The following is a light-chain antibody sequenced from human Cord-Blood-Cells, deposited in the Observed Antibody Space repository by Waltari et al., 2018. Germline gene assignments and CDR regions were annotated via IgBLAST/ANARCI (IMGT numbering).Light chain of an antibody. Sequence: QSALTQPASVSGSPGQSITISCPGTSSDVGSSNLVSWSQQHPGKAPKLMIYEGSKRPSGVSNRFSGSKSGNTASLTISGRQAEDEADYYCCSYAGSSTWVFGGGTKLTVL. V-gene: IGLV2-23*01. CDR3: CSYAGSSTWV. CDR1: SSDVGSSNL. J-gene: IGLJ3*02. CDR2: EGS.